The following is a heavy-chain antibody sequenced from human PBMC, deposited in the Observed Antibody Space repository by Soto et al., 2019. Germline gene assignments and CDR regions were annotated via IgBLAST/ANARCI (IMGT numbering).Heavy chain of an antibody. D-gene: IGHD1-7*01. CDR3: AKGAANNWNYEAFDY. CDR1: GFTFDDYA. J-gene: IGHJ4*02. Sequence: EVQLVESGGGLVQPGRSLRLSCAASGFTFDDYAMHWVRQAPGKGLEWVSGISWNSGSIGYADSVKGRFTISRDNAKNSLYLQMNSLRAEDTALYYCAKGAANNWNYEAFDYWGQGTLVTVSS. V-gene: IGHV3-9*01. CDR2: ISWNSGSI.